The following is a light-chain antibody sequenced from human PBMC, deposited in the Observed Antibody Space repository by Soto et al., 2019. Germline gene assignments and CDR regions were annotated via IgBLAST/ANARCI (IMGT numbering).Light chain of an antibody. CDR1: SSDVGRYNY. Sequence: SVLTQPPSASGSPGQSVTISCTGTSSDVGRYNYISWYQQRPGKAPKLIIYEVSKRPSGVPDRLSGFKYGNTASLTVSGLQAEDEADYYCSSYTSDNRDYVFATGTKVTVL. CDR2: EVS. J-gene: IGLJ1*01. V-gene: IGLV2-8*01. CDR3: SSYTSDNRDYV.